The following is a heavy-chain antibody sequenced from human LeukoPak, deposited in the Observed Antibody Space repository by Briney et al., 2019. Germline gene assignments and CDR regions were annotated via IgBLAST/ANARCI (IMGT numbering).Heavy chain of an antibody. CDR2: IKSKTDGGTT. J-gene: IGHJ4*02. D-gene: IGHD4-11*01. V-gene: IGHV3-15*01. CDR1: GFTFSNAW. CDR3: TTQAVTQYYFDY. Sequence: PGGSLRLSCAASGFTFSNAWMSWVRQAPGKGLEWVGRIKSKTDGGTTGYAAPVKGRFTISRDDSKNTLYLQMNSLKTEDTAVYYCTTQAVTQYYFDYWGQGTLVTVSS.